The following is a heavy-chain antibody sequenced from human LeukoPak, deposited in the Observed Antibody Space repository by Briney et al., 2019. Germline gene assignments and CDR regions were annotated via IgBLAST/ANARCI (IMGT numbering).Heavy chain of an antibody. V-gene: IGHV3-7*02. J-gene: IGHJ5*01. CDR2: IKQDGSEK. CDR1: GFTFSYYW. Sequence: PGGSLRLSCAASGFTFSYYWMGWVRQAPGKGLEWVANIKQDGSEKYYVDSVKGRFTISRDNAKNSLSLQMNSLRAEDTAVYYCARRFDSWGQGTLVTVSS. CDR3: ARRFDS.